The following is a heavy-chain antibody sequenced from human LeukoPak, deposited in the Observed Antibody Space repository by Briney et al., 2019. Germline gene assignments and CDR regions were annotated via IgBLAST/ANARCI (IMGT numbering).Heavy chain of an antibody. Sequence: SETLSLTCTVSSGSISTNSYYWGWIRQPPGKGLEWIGSIYYSGSTYYNPSLKSRVTISVDTSKNQFSLKLSSVTAADTAVYYCARGLYSSLGNWFDPWGQGTLVTVSS. V-gene: IGHV4-39*07. J-gene: IGHJ5*02. CDR2: IYYSGST. CDR3: ARGLYSSLGNWFDP. D-gene: IGHD3-16*01. CDR1: SGSISTNSYY.